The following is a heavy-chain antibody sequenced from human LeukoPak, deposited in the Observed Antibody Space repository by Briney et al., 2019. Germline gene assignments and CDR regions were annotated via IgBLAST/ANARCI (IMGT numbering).Heavy chain of an antibody. V-gene: IGHV4-34*01. D-gene: IGHD6-13*01. CDR3: ARGTEQQLVYYYYYMDV. Sequence: PSETLSLTCAVYGGSFSGYYWSWIRQPPGKGLEWIGEINHSGSTNYNPSLKSRVTISVDTSKNQFSLKLSSVTAADTAVYYCARGTEQQLVYYYYYMDVWGKGTTVTVSS. CDR2: INHSGST. CDR1: GGSFSGYY. J-gene: IGHJ6*03.